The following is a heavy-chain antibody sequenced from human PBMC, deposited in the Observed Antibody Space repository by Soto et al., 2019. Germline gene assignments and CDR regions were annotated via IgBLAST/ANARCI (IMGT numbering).Heavy chain of an antibody. D-gene: IGHD3-10*01. CDR3: AKDPTPMLRGVSYFDN. V-gene: IGHV3-30*18. Sequence: QVQLVESGGGVVQPGMSLRLSCAASGFTFSSYAMYWVRQAPGKGLEWVAFISYDGSNKYYADSLMGRFTMSRDNSKNTLYLQMNSLRAEDTAVYYCAKDPTPMLRGVSYFDNWGQGALVTVSS. CDR1: GFTFSSYA. J-gene: IGHJ4*02. CDR2: ISYDGSNK.